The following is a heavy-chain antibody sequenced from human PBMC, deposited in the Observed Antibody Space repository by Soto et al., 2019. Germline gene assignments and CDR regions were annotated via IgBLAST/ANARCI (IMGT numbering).Heavy chain of an antibody. D-gene: IGHD3-10*01. CDR2: IYTSGST. CDR3: ARGGKLLWFGELFYYYYGMDV. CDR1: GGSISSYY. J-gene: IGHJ6*02. V-gene: IGHV4-4*07. Sequence: SETLSLTCTVSGGSISSYYWSWIRQPAGKGLEWIGRIYTSGSTNYNPSLKSRVTMSVDTSKNQFSLKLSSVTAADTAVYYCARGGKLLWFGELFYYYYGMDVWGQGTTVTVSS.